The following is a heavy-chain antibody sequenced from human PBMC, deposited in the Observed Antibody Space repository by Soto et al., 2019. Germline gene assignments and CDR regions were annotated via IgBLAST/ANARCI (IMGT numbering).Heavy chain of an antibody. J-gene: IGHJ4*02. Sequence: GGSLRLSCAASGFTFSSYAMSWFGQAPGKGLEWVSSISGSGDGTYYADSVGGRFAISRDNSKNTLYLQVNSLRAEETAVYYCAKDWGGYCSSTSGYPLYYFNYWGLGTLVIGSS. CDR3: AKDWGGYCSSTSGYPLYYFNY. V-gene: IGHV3-23*01. CDR2: ISGSGDGT. CDR1: GFTFSSYA. D-gene: IGHD2-2*01.